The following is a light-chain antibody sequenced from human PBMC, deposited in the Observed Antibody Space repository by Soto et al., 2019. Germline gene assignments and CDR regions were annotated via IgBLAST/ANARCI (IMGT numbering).Light chain of an antibody. V-gene: IGKV3-20*01. CDR1: QTVTSSS. Sequence: EIVLTQSPGTLSLSPGERATLSCRASQTVTSSSLAWYQQKPGQAPRLLIYDASSRATGIPDRFSGSGSGTDFTLPISRRDPEDFAVYYCQQYGSSPLTFGGGTKVEIK. CDR3: QQYGSSPLT. J-gene: IGKJ4*01. CDR2: DAS.